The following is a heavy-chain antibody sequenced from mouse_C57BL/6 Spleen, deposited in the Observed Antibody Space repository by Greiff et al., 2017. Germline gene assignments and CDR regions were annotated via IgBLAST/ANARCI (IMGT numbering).Heavy chain of an antibody. CDR1: GYTFTSYW. J-gene: IGHJ2*01. Sequence: QVQLQPPGAELVMPGASVKLSCKASGYTFTSYWMHWVKQRPGQGLEWIGEIDPSDSYTNYNQKFKGKATLTVDKSSSTAYMQLSSLTSEDSAVYYCARKGNYYGSSFDYWGQGTTLTVSS. D-gene: IGHD1-1*01. CDR3: ARKGNYYGSSFDY. CDR2: IDPSDSYT. V-gene: IGHV1-69*01.